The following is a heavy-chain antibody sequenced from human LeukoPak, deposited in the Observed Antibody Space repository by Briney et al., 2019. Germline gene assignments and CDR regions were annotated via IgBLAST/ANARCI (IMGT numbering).Heavy chain of an antibody. D-gene: IGHD2-2*01. CDR1: GYTFTGYY. Sequence: GASVKVSCKASGYTFTGYYMHWLRQAPGQGLEWMGWINPNSGGTNYAQKFQGWVTMTRDTSISTAYMELSRLRSDDTAVYYCARGTVVVPAAPPSGGFDPWGQGTLVTVSS. V-gene: IGHV1-2*04. J-gene: IGHJ5*02. CDR3: ARGTVVVPAAPPSGGFDP. CDR2: INPNSGGT.